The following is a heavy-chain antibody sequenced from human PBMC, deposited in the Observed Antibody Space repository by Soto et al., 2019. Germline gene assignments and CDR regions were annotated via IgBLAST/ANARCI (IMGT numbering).Heavy chain of an antibody. Sequence: QVQLQESGPGLVKPSGTLSLTCAVSGGAISSSNWWSWVLQPPGKGLEWIGESYHSGSTNYNPSLKSRVNISLDKSEEQFSRKLSAVTAADTAVYYCARDPGDGECEGYYYYGMDVWGQGTTVTVSS. D-gene: IGHD4-17*01. CDR1: GGAISSSNW. V-gene: IGHV4-4*02. CDR2: SYHSGST. CDR3: ARDPGDGECEGYYYYGMDV. J-gene: IGHJ6*02.